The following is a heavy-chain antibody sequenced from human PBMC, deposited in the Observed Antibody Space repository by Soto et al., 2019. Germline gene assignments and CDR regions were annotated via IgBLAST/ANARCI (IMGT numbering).Heavy chain of an antibody. Sequence: SETLSLTCTVSGGSSSSSSYYWGWIRQPPGKGLEWIGSIYYSGSTYYNPSLKSRVTISVDTSKNQFSLKLSSVTAADTAVYYCARVDYDILTGNRSFDPCGEGTLVTLSS. CDR3: ARVDYDILTGNRSFDP. CDR1: GGSSSSSSYY. CDR2: IYYSGST. V-gene: IGHV4-39*07. D-gene: IGHD3-9*01. J-gene: IGHJ5*02.